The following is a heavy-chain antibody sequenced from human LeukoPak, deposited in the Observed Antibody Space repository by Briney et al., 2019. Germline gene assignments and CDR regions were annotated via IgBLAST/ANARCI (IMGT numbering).Heavy chain of an antibody. V-gene: IGHV3-23*01. Sequence: GGSLRLSCTASGFTFSSYVMNWVRQAPGKGLEWVAGNSGSGGSTYFADSVKGRFTISRDNSKNTVYLQMDSLRAEDSATYYCAQDTSQKLLQLRGAFDVWGQGTVVTVSS. CDR2: NSGSGGST. J-gene: IGHJ3*01. CDR1: GFTFSSYV. CDR3: AQDTSQKLLQLRGAFDV. D-gene: IGHD5-24*01.